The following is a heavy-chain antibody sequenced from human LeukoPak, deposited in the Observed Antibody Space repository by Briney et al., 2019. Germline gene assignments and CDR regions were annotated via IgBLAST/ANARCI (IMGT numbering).Heavy chain of an antibody. CDR2: MNPNSGNT. CDR1: GYTFTSDD. D-gene: IGHD3-10*01. CDR3: QVTMVRNSFDY. J-gene: IGHJ4*02. Sequence: ASVTVSCKASGYTFTSDDINWVRQAPGQGLEWMGWMNPNSGNTGSAQKFQGRITMTRNTSISTAYMELSSLRSEDTAVYYCQVTMVRNSFDYWGQGTLVAVSS. V-gene: IGHV1-8*01.